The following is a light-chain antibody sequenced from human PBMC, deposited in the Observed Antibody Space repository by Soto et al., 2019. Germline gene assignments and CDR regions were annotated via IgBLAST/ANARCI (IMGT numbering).Light chain of an antibody. V-gene: IGLV7-43*01. Sequence: QTVVTQEPSLTVSPGGTVTLTCASSTGAVTTGYYPSWFQHKPGHAPRALIYNTNDKHSWTPARLSGSLLGDKAALTLSGVQSEDEAEYYCLLYDGGSWVFGGGTKLTVL. CDR3: LLYDGGSWV. CDR1: TGAVTTGYY. CDR2: NTN. J-gene: IGLJ3*02.